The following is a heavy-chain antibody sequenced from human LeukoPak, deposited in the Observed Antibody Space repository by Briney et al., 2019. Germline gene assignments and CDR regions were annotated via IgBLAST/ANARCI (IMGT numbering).Heavy chain of an antibody. J-gene: IGHJ4*02. D-gene: IGHD5-24*01. CDR2: IVGSGDT. V-gene: IGHV3-23*01. Sequence: PGGSPRLSCAASGFSISTYAMSWVRQAPGKGLEWVSGIVGSGDTYYADAVKGRFTISKDNSKNIVYLQMNSLRAEDTAVYYCAKDAVYGDGYWEFDYWGQGNLVTVSS. CDR1: GFSISTYA. CDR3: AKDAVYGDGYWEFDY.